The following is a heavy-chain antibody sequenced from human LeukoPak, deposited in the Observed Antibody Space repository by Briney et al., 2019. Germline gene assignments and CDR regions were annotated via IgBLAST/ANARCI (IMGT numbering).Heavy chain of an antibody. Sequence: ASVKVSCKASGHTFTSYDINWVRQATGQGLEWMGWMNPNSGNTGYAQKFQGRVPMTRNTSISTAYMELSSLRSEDTAVYYCAICIRALAFDPWGQGTLVTVSS. V-gene: IGHV1-8*01. CDR3: AICIRALAFDP. CDR2: MNPNSGNT. D-gene: IGHD2-15*01. J-gene: IGHJ5*02. CDR1: GHTFTSYD.